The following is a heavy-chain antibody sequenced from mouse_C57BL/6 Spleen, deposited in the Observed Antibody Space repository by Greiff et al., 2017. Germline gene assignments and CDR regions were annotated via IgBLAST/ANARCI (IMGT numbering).Heavy chain of an antibody. J-gene: IGHJ2*01. CDR2: IDPSDSET. V-gene: IGHV1-52*01. CDR1: GYTFTSYW. CDR3: ARGVRGDYFDY. Sequence: QVQLQQPGAELVRPGSSVKLSCKASGYTFTSYWMHWVKQRPIQGLEWIGNIDPSDSETHYNQKFKDKATLTVDKSSSTAYMQLSSLTSEDSAVYYCARGVRGDYFDYWGQGTTLTVSS. D-gene: IGHD2-2*01.